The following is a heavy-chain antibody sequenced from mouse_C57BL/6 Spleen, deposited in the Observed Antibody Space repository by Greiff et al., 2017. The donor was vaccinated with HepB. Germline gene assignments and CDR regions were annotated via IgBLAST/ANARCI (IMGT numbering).Heavy chain of an antibody. CDR2: IGPGSGST. D-gene: IGHD2-2*01. Sequence: VQLQQPGAELVKPGASVKISCKASGYTFTDYYINWVKQRPGQGLEWIGKIGPGSGSTYYNEKFKGKATLTAGKSSSTAYIQLSSLTSEDSAVYFCASHDGYDGEYYAMDYWGQGTSVTVSS. V-gene: IGHV1-77*01. CDR3: ASHDGYDGEYYAMDY. J-gene: IGHJ4*01. CDR1: GYTFTDYY.